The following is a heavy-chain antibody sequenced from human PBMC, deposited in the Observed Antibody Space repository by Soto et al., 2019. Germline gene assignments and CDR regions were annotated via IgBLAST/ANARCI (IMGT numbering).Heavy chain of an antibody. CDR3: AKGIGLRFLEWLSGDY. CDR2: ITGSGATT. V-gene: IGHV3-23*01. Sequence: GGSLRLSCVASGFTFSDYAMSWVRQAPGRGLEWVSAITGSGATTYCADAVRGRFTISRDNSKNTLYLQMNSLRAEDTAIYYCAKGIGLRFLEWLSGDYWGQGTLVTVSS. J-gene: IGHJ4*02. D-gene: IGHD3-3*01. CDR1: GFTFSDYA.